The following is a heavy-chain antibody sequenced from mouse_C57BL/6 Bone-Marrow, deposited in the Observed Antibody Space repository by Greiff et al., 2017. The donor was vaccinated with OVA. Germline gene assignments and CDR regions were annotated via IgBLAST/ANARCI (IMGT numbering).Heavy chain of an antibody. CDR3: ARSCGYYYAMDY. CDR2: IYPGDGDT. J-gene: IGHJ4*01. CDR1: GYAFSSYW. Sequence: QVQLQQSGAELVKPGASVKISCKASGYAFSSYWMNWVKQRPGKGLEWIGQIYPGDGDTNYNGKFKGKATLTADKSSSTAYMQLSSLTSEDSAVYFCARSCGYYYAMDYWGQGTSVTVSS. V-gene: IGHV1-80*01.